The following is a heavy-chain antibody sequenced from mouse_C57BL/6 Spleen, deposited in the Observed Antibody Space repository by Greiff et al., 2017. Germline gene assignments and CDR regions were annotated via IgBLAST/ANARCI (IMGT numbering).Heavy chain of an antibody. D-gene: IGHD1-1*01. Sequence: VQLQQSGAELVRPGTSVKVSCKASGYAFTNYLIAWVKQRPGQGLEWIGVINPGSGGTNYNEKFKGKATLTADKSSSTAYMQLSSLTSEDSAVYFCASITTVVATPYAMDYWGQGTSVTVSS. CDR3: ASITTVVATPYAMDY. J-gene: IGHJ4*01. CDR1: GYAFTNYL. V-gene: IGHV1-54*01. CDR2: INPGSGGT.